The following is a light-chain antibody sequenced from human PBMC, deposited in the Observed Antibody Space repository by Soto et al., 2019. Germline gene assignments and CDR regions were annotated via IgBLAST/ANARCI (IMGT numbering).Light chain of an antibody. CDR1: NTDVGVYHF. CDR3: QVYGGGGTLM. CDR2: EVG. Sequence: QSALTQPASASGSPGQSISISCTGTNTDVGVYHFVSWYQHHPGKAPQLVIYEVGNRPSNVPARFSGSKPGNTASLTISGLQAADDADYYCQVYGGGGTLMFGRGTKLTVL. J-gene: IGLJ3*02. V-gene: IGLV2-14*01.